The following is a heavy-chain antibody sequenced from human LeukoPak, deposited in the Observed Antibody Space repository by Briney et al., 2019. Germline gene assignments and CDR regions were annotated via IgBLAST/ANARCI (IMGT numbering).Heavy chain of an antibody. Sequence: ASVKVSCKASGYTFTGYYMHWMRQAPGQGLEWMGWINPNSGGTNYAQKFQGRVTMTRDTSISTAYMELSRLRSDDTAVYYCARDALRFLEWLPTYYYYYMDVWGKGTTVTVSS. J-gene: IGHJ6*03. D-gene: IGHD3-3*01. CDR1: GYTFTGYY. CDR2: INPNSGGT. V-gene: IGHV1-2*02. CDR3: ARDALRFLEWLPTYYYYYMDV.